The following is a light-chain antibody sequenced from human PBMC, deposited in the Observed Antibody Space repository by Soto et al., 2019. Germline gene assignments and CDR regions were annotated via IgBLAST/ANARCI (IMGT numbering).Light chain of an antibody. CDR2: GAS. J-gene: IGKJ1*01. CDR1: QSVSSSY. CDR3: HQYGSSPWT. V-gene: IGKV3-20*01. Sequence: EIVLTQSPGTLSLSPGEIATLSRRASQSVSSSYFDWYQQKHGQAPRLLIYGASSRATGIPDRFSGSGSGTDFTLTISRLEPEDFAVYYCHQYGSSPWTFGEGTKVEIK.